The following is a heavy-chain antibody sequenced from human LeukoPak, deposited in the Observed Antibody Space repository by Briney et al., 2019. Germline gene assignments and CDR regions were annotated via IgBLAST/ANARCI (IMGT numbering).Heavy chain of an antibody. Sequence: SETLSLTCAVYGGSFSGYYWSWIRQPPGKGLEWIGEINHSGSTNYNPSLKSQVSISIDTSKNQFSLRLTSVTAADTAVYYCARQIGSGLFILPGGQGTLVTVSS. CDR1: GGSFSGYY. J-gene: IGHJ4*02. CDR2: INHSGST. V-gene: IGHV4-34*01. D-gene: IGHD3/OR15-3a*01. CDR3: ARQIGSGLFILP.